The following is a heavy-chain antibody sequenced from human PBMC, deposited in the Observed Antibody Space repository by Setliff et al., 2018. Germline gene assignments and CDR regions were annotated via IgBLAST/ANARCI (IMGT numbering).Heavy chain of an antibody. J-gene: IGHJ4*02. V-gene: IGHV3-7*01. CDR3: ARDPHFDS. CDR1: GFTFSTYW. Sequence: GASVKVSCKASGFTFSTYWMSWVRQAPGKGLGWVANIKQDGSEKYYVDSVKGRFSISRDNAKNSLYLQMNSLRAEDTAVYYCARDPHFDSWCQGTLVTVS. CDR2: IKQDGSEK.